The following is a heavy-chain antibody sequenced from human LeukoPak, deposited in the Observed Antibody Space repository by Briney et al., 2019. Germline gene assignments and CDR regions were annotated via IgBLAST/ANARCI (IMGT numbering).Heavy chain of an antibody. CDR1: GFTFSTYG. CDR2: VWYDGSNK. V-gene: IGHV3-33*01. J-gene: IGHJ6*02. CDR3: VRDRSSSWYYYYYGMDV. D-gene: IGHD6-13*01. Sequence: GGSLRLSCAVSGFTFSTYGMHWARQAPGKGLEWVAVVWYDGSNKYYADSVKGRFTISRDNSKNTLYLEMNSLRAEDTAVYYCVRDRSSSWYYYYYGMDVWGQGTTVTVSS.